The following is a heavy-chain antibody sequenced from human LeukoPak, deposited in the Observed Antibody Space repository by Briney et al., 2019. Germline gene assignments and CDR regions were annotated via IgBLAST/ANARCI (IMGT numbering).Heavy chain of an antibody. Sequence: SETLSLTCTVSGGSISSYYWSWIRRPPGKGLEWIGYIYYSGSTNYNPSLKSRVTISVDTSKNQFSLKLSSVTAADTAVYYCARTTMVRGVIIALEYNWFDPWGQGTLVTVSS. CDR3: ARTTMVRGVIIALEYNWFDP. J-gene: IGHJ5*02. V-gene: IGHV4-59*01. CDR2: IYYSGST. CDR1: GGSISSYY. D-gene: IGHD3-10*01.